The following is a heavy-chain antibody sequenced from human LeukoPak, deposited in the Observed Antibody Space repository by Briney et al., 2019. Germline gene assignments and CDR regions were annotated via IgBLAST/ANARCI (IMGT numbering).Heavy chain of an antibody. J-gene: IGHJ4*02. CDR2: ISGSGGST. CDR3: AKITDWGSGTFDY. V-gene: IGHV3-23*01. CDR1: GFTVSSNY. D-gene: IGHD7-27*01. Sequence: GGSLRLSCAASGFTVSSNYMSWVRQAPGKGLEWVSAISGSGGSTYYADSVKGRFTVSRDNSKNTLYLQMNSLRAEDTAVYYCAKITDWGSGTFDYRGQGTLVTVSS.